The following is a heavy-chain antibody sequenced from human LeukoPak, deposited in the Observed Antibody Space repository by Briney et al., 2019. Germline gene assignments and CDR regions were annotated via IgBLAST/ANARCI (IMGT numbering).Heavy chain of an antibody. V-gene: IGHV3-48*04. J-gene: IGHJ4*02. CDR3: ARGAYSSGWAYFDH. CDR1: GFTFSHYG. Sequence: GGSLRLSCAASGFTFSHYGMHWVRQAPGKGLEWVSYISFSVNTKYYGDSVKGRFTISRDNAKNSLYLHMDSLRAEDTAVYYCARGAYSSGWAYFDHWGQGTLVTVSS. CDR2: ISFSVNTK. D-gene: IGHD6-19*01.